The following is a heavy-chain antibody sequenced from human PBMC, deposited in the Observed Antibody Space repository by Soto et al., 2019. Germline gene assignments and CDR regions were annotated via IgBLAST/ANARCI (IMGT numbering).Heavy chain of an antibody. CDR3: ATEGVVVAATVSEYYYYGMDV. J-gene: IGHJ6*01. CDR1: GGTFSSYA. Sequence: SSVKVSCKASGGTFSSYAISWVRQAPGQGLEWMGGIIPIFGTANYAQKFQGRVTITADESTSTAYMELSSLRFEDTAVYYCATEGVVVAATVSEYYYYGMDVWG. CDR2: IIPIFGTA. D-gene: IGHD2-15*01. V-gene: IGHV1-69*13.